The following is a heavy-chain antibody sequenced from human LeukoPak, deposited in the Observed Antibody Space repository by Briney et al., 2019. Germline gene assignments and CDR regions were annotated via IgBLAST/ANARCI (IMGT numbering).Heavy chain of an antibody. V-gene: IGHV4-39*01. J-gene: IGHJ4*02. D-gene: IGHD2-2*01. CDR2: FYYSGST. CDR3: ARQGTSDTSHFDY. CDR1: GGSISSGTYY. Sequence: SETLSLTCTVSGGSISSGTYYWAWIRQPPGRGLEWIGSFYYSGSTYYNPSLKSRVIISVDTSKNQFSLKLSSVTAADTAIYYCARQGTSDTSHFDYWGQGTLVTVSS.